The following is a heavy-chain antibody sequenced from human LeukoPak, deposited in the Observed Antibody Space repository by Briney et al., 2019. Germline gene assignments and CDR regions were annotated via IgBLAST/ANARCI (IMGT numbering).Heavy chain of an antibody. CDR3: SRGGYGDYNNWFDP. Sequence: GGSLRLSCAASGFTFDDYGMSWVRQAPGKGLEWVADIWYNGSNKYYAESVKGRFTISRDNSKNTLYLQMNSLRAEDTAVYYCSRGGYGDYNNWFDPWGQGTLVIASS. CDR1: GFTFDDYG. J-gene: IGHJ5*02. V-gene: IGHV3-33*08. D-gene: IGHD4-17*01. CDR2: IWYNGSNK.